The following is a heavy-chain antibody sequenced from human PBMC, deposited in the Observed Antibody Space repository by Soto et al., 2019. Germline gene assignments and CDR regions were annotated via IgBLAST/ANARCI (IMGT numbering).Heavy chain of an antibody. CDR3: AKLDGIAAAGTSYPDV. Sequence: TGGSLRLSCAASGFTFSSYAMSWVRQAPGKGLEWVSAISGSGGSTYYADSVKGRFTISRDNSKNTLYLQMNSLRAEDKAVYYCAKLDGIAAAGTSYPDVWGQGTTVTVSS. D-gene: IGHD6-13*01. V-gene: IGHV3-23*01. CDR2: ISGSGGST. CDR1: GFTFSSYA. J-gene: IGHJ6*02.